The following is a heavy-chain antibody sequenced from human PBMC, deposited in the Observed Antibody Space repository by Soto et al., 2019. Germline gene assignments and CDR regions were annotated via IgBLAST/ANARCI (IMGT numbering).Heavy chain of an antibody. CDR2: ISGSGGST. V-gene: IGHV3-23*01. CDR1: GFTFSSYA. J-gene: IGHJ4*02. D-gene: IGHD1-26*01. Sequence: EVPLLESGGGLVQPGGSLRLSCAASGFTFSSYAMRWVRQAPVKGLEWVSAISGSGGSTYYADSVKGRFTISRDNSKNTLYLQMTSVGAEDTAVYYGARGGSGSYYDCWGQGTLVTVSS. CDR3: ARGGSGSYYDC.